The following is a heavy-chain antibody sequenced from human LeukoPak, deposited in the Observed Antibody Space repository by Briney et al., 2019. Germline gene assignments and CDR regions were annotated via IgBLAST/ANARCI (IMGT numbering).Heavy chain of an antibody. CDR3: ARGRGSGYSTAFDI. CDR2: VHWTGTP. CDR1: RDSISRSAYY. V-gene: IGHV4-39*01. J-gene: IGHJ3*02. D-gene: IGHD3-22*01. Sequence: SETLSLTCTVSRDSISRSAYYWGWIRQPPGKGLEWIGNVHWTGTPNYNPSLKSRATVSVDTSKNQFSLQFSSVTAADTAVYYCARGRGSGYSTAFDIWGQGTMVTVSS.